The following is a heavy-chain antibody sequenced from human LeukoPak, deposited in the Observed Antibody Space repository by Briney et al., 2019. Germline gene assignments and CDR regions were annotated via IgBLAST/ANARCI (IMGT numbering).Heavy chain of an antibody. Sequence: ARSLRLSCAASGFTFSSYAMHWVRQVPGKVLEYVSAISSDGGSTYYANYVKGRFTISRDNSKSTLFLQMGSLRAEDMAVYYCASSVGATEAFDYWGQGTLVTVSS. V-gene: IGHV3-64*01. J-gene: IGHJ4*02. CDR1: GFTFSSYA. CDR3: ASSVGATEAFDY. CDR2: ISSDGGST. D-gene: IGHD1-26*01.